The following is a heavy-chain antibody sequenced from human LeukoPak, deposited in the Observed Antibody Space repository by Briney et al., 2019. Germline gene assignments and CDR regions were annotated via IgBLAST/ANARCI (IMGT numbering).Heavy chain of an antibody. CDR2: IYSGGST. Sequence: AGGSLTLSCAASGFTVSSNYMSWVRPAPGKGLEWVSVIYSGGSTYYADPVKGRFTISRDNSKNTLYLQMNSLRAEDTAVYYCARVVGEAGHFDYWGQGTLVTVSS. D-gene: IGHD6-13*01. CDR3: ARVVGEAGHFDY. J-gene: IGHJ4*02. CDR1: GFTVSSNY. V-gene: IGHV3-53*01.